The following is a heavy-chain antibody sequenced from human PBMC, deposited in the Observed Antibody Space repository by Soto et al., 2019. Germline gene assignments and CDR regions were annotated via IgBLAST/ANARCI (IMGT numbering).Heavy chain of an antibody. D-gene: IGHD2-15*01. CDR3: ARDRVDCSGANCWRSVEDT. CDR1: GYTFTIYY. V-gene: IGHV1-46*01. J-gene: IGHJ5*02. Sequence: QGQLVQSGAEVKKPGASVKVSCKASGYTFTIYYMHWVRQAPGQGLEWMGIIDPSGGGTSYAQKFQGRLTRTRDTSTSTVYMELSSLRSEVTAVYYCARDRVDCSGANCWRSVEDTWGQGTLVTVSS. CDR2: IDPSGGGT.